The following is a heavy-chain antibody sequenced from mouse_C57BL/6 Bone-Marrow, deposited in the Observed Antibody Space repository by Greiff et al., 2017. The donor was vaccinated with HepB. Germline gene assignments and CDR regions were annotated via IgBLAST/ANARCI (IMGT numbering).Heavy chain of an antibody. CDR2: IDPETGGT. V-gene: IGHV1-15*01. Sequence: VQLQQSGAELVRPGASVTLSCKASGYTFTDYEMHWVKQTPVHGLEWIGAIDPETGGTAYNQKFKGKAILTADKSSSTAYMELRSLTSEDSAVYYRTRSPYYGYDGLFAYWGQGTLVTVSA. CDR3: TRSPYYGYDGLFAY. J-gene: IGHJ3*01. D-gene: IGHD2-9*01. CDR1: GYTFTDYE.